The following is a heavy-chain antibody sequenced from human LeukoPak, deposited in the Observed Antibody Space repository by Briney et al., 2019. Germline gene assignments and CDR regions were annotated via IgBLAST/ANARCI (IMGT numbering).Heavy chain of an antibody. CDR1: GFTFSSYS. J-gene: IGHJ4*02. D-gene: IGHD6-19*01. CDR3: ARSGSSGWYINC. V-gene: IGHV3-21*01. CDR2: ISSSSSYI. Sequence: GGSLRLSCAASGFTFSSYSMNWVRQAPGKGLEWVSSISSSSSYIYYADSVKGRFTISRDNAKNSLYLQMNSLRGEDTAVYYCARSGSSGWYINCWGQGTLVTVSS.